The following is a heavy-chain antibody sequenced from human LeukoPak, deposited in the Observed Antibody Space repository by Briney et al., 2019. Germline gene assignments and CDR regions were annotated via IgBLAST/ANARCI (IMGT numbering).Heavy chain of an antibody. CDR1: GLTFDDHT. CDR2: ISWEGSTT. Sequence: PGRSLRLSCAASGLTFDDHTMHWVRQLPGKGLDWVSLISWEGSTTYYADSVKDRFTISRDTSKNSLYLQMNSLRTEDTALYYCAKARSSSWSYLESWGQGTLVTDSS. V-gene: IGHV3-43*01. D-gene: IGHD6-13*01. J-gene: IGHJ4*02. CDR3: AKARSSSWSYLES.